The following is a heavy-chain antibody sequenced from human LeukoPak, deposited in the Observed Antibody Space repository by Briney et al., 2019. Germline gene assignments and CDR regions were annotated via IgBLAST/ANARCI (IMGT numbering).Heavy chain of an antibody. J-gene: IGHJ4*02. V-gene: IGHV3-7*01. Sequence: PGGSLRLSRAASGFTPTSYWTSWVRQAPGKGLEWVDNIKQDGSEKYYVDFVKVRFTISRDNAKNSLYLQMNSLRAEDTAVYYCAREGVGAVAGTDYWGQGTLVTVSS. CDR2: IKQDGSEK. CDR3: AREGVGAVAGTDY. CDR1: GFTPTSYW. D-gene: IGHD6-19*01.